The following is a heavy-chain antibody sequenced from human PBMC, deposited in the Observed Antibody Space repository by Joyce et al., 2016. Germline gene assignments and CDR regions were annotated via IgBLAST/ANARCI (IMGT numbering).Heavy chain of an antibody. V-gene: IGHV3-73*02. CDR1: GFTLSGSS. CDR3: SNYDLWSGYPPSRDD. CDR2: IRSKANGDAT. J-gene: IGHJ6*02. D-gene: IGHD3-3*01. Sequence: EVQLVESGGGLVQPGGSLKLSCAVSGFTLSGSSVHWVRQASGKGLEWVGRIRSKANGDATAYAASVKGRFSISRDDSNNTAYLQMNSLKTEDTAVYYCSNYDLWSGYPPSRDDWGQGSTVTVSS.